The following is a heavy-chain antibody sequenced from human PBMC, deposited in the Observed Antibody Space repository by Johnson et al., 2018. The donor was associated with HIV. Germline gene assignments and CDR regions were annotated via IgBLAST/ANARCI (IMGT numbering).Heavy chain of an antibody. V-gene: IGHV3-30*02. CDR2: IRYDGSNK. CDR3: AKPTMATSIPSDAFDI. CDR1: GFTFSSYG. J-gene: IGHJ3*02. D-gene: IGHD5-24*01. Sequence: VQLVESGGGVVQPGGSLRLSCAASGFTFSSYGMHWVRQAPGKGLEWVAFIRYDGSNKYYADSVKGRFTISRDNSKNTLYLQMNSLRAEDTAVYYCAKPTMATSIPSDAFDIWGQGTMVTVSS.